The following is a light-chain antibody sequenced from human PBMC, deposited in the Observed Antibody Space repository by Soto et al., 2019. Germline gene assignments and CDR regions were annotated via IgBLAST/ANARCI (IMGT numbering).Light chain of an antibody. CDR2: DAS. V-gene: IGKV1-5*01. Sequence: PMTQSPSTLSASVGDRGTITCRASQSISSWLAWYQQKPGKAPKLLIYDASSLESGVPSRFSGSGSGTEFTLTISSLQPDDFATYYCQQYNSYPWTFGQGTNVDIK. CDR3: QQYNSYPWT. J-gene: IGKJ1*01. CDR1: QSISSW.